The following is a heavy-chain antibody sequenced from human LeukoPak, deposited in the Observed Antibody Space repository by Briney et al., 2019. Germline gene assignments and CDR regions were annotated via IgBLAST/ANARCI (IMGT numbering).Heavy chain of an antibody. CDR2: IIPIFGTA. D-gene: IGHD6-19*01. CDR3: ARELDMSVAIYFVY. V-gene: IGHV1-69*13. CDR1: GGTFSSYA. Sequence: GASVKVSCKASGGTFSSYAISWVRQAPGQGLEWMGGIIPIFGTANYAQKFQGRVTITADESTSTAYMELSSLRSEDTAVYYCARELDMSVAIYFVYWGQGILVTVSS. J-gene: IGHJ4*02.